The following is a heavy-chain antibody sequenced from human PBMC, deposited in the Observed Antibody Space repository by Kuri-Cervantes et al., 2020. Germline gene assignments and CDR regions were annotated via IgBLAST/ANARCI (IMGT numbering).Heavy chain of an antibody. CDR1: EFTCGDSG. D-gene: IGHD5-12*01. Sequence: GGSLRLSCTSFEFTCGDSGMKWFRQAPGKGLEWVHFICSRTYGGTTEYAASVKGRFTISRDDSKNTLYLHVNSLKTEDTAVYYCATDWLGSGYDAYYFDYWGQGTLVTVSS. V-gene: IGHV3-49*03. CDR3: ATDWLGSGYDAYYFDY. CDR2: ICSRTYGGTT. J-gene: IGHJ4*02.